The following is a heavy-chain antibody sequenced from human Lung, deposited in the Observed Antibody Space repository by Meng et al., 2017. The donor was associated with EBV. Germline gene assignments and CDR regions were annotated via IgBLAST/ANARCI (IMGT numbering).Heavy chain of an antibody. J-gene: IGHJ4*02. CDR2: ISCYNGDT. CDR3: ARDPSNTSGRYAYFDY. Sequence: QLQLVKAGAAVKKPGASVRVSCKASGYTFTHHGISWIRQVPGQGLEWMGWISCYNGDTNYAQKLQGRVTMTTDTSTNTAYMDLRGLRSDDTAVYYCARDPSNTSGRYAYFDYWGQGTLVTVSS. CDR1: GYTFTHHG. V-gene: IGHV1-18*01. D-gene: IGHD6-19*01.